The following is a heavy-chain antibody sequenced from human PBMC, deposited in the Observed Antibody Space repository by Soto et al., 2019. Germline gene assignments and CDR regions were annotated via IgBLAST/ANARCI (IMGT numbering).Heavy chain of an antibody. V-gene: IGHV3-7*01. J-gene: IGHJ5*02. Sequence: PGGSLRLSCAASGFSFEIYWMGWVRQAPGKGLERVANINPDGSGEYYLDSVKGRFTISRDNAKNSLYLQMNSLRAEDTAVYYCAKGASGILIPWGQGTLVTVSS. CDR3: AKGASGILIP. CDR1: GFSFEIYW. CDR2: INPDGSGE. D-gene: IGHD6-13*01.